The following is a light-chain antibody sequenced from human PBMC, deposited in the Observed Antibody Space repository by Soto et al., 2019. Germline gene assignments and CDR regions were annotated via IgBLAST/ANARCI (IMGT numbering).Light chain of an antibody. CDR1: QSVSNNY. CDR2: GAS. Sequence: EIVLSQSPGNLSLSQGERATLSCRASQSVSNNYLAWYQQKPGQAPRLLIYGASNRATGIPDRFSGSGSGTDFTLTISRLEPEDFAVYYCQQYGSSGTFGQGTKVDIK. J-gene: IGKJ1*01. V-gene: IGKV3-20*01. CDR3: QQYGSSGT.